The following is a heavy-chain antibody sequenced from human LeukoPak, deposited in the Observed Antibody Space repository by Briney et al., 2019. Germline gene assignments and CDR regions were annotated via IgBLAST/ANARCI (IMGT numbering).Heavy chain of an antibody. CDR3: AVGDSYVLPYFDY. CDR2: INHSGST. D-gene: IGHD5-18*01. Sequence: SETLSLTCAVYGGSFSGYYWGWIRQPPGKGLEWIGEINHSGSTNYNPSLKSRVTISVDTSKNQFSLKLSSVTAADTAVYYCAVGDSYVLPYFDYWGQGTLVTVSS. J-gene: IGHJ4*02. V-gene: IGHV4-34*01. CDR1: GGSFSGYY.